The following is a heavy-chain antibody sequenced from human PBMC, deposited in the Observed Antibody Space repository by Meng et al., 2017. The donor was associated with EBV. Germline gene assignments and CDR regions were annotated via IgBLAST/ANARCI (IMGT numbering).Heavy chain of an antibody. CDR1: GDSISSFYY. CDR3: ARPFPSWQSPRLDPFGA. J-gene: IGHJ5*02. CDR2: VHYTGST. Sequence: QLQLRESGAGQVKPSXPLSLTCTXPGDSISSFYYWGWIRQPPGRGLEWIGSVHYTGSTYYSPSLKSRVTVSVDTSKNQFSLRLTSVTAADTAVYYCARPFPSWQSPRLDPFGAWGQGTLVTVSS. V-gene: IGHV4-39*01. D-gene: IGHD6-19*01.